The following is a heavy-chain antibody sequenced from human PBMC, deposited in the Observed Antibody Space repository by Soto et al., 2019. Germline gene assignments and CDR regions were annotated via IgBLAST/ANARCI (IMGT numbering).Heavy chain of an antibody. CDR1: GYTLTELS. Sequence: ASVKVSCKVSGYTLTELSMHWVRQAPGKGLEWMGGFDPEDGETIYAQKFQGRVTMTEDTSTDTAYMELSSLRSEDTAVYYCATVDSSGYYLDYWDQGTLVTVSS. CDR3: ATVDSSGYYLDY. CDR2: FDPEDGET. V-gene: IGHV1-24*01. D-gene: IGHD3-22*01. J-gene: IGHJ4*02.